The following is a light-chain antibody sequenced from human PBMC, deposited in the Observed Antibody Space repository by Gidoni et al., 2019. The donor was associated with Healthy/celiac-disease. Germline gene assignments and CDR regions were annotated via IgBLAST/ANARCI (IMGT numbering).Light chain of an antibody. Sequence: DIVMTQSPLSLPVTPGEPASISCRSSQSLLHSNGYNYLDWYLQKPGQSPQLLIYLGSTRASGVPDRFSGSGSGTDFTLKISRVEAEDVGVYYCMQALKKPLTFGGGTKVEIK. CDR1: QSLLHSNGYNY. CDR2: LGS. V-gene: IGKV2-28*01. CDR3: MQALKKPLT. J-gene: IGKJ4*01.